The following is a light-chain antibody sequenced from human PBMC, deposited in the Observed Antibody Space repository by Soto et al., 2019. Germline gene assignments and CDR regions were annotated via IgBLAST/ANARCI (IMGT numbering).Light chain of an antibody. CDR2: GAS. J-gene: IGKJ1*01. CDR3: HQSHYTVWT. CDR1: QAIFSH. Sequence: DVQMTQSPSSLSASVGDRVTITCRTSQAIFSHLNWYQQKPGKAPKLLIYGASNLDSGVPSRFTGGGSRTDFTLTISSLQPDDFATYFCHQSHYTVWTFGQGTNVDMK. V-gene: IGKV1-39*01.